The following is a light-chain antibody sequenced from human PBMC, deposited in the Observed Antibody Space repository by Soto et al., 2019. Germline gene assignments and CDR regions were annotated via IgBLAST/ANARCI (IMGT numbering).Light chain of an antibody. V-gene: IGLV2-8*01. J-gene: IGLJ2*01. CDR2: EVS. CDR3: SSYGGSNNFVL. Sequence: QSALTQPPSASGSPGQSVIISCTGTSSDVGGYKYVSWYQQHPGQAPKLMIFEVSKRPSGVPDRFSGSKSGNTASLTVSGLQAGDEADYYCSSYGGSNNFVLFGGGTKLTVL. CDR1: SSDVGGYKY.